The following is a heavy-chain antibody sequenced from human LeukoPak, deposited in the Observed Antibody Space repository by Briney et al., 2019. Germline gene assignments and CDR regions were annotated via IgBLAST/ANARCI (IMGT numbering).Heavy chain of an antibody. D-gene: IGHD1-1*01. CDR2: IYPGDSDT. V-gene: IGHV5-51*01. CDR3: VRQPRVHTPDF. J-gene: IGHJ4*02. Sequence: GESLKISCKGSGYRFTNYWIGWVRQMPGKGLEWMGIIYPGDSDTKYSPSFQGQVTISADKSISTAYLQWSSLKASDTATYYCVRQPRVHTPDFWGQGTLVTVSS. CDR1: GYRFTNYW.